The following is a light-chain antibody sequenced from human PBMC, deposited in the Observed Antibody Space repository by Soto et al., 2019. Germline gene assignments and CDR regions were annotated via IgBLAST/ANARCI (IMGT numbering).Light chain of an antibody. CDR2: EVS. Sequence: QSVLTQPPSASGSPGQSVTISCIGTSSDVGGYNYVSWYQQHPGKAPKLIISEVSKRTSGVPDRFSGSKSGNTASLTVSGLQAEDEADYFCSSYAGSTDLVFGGGTQLTVL. CDR3: SSYAGSTDLV. CDR1: SSDVGGYNY. J-gene: IGLJ7*01. V-gene: IGLV2-8*01.